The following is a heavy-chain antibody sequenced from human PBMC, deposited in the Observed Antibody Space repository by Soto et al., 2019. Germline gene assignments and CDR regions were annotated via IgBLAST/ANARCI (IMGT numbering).Heavy chain of an antibody. CDR2: IYHSGST. CDR3: ARGMTTVTTLDY. D-gene: IGHD4-4*01. CDR1: GGSISSGGYS. Sequence: QLQLQESGSGLVKPSQTLSLTCAVSGGSISSGGYSCSWIRQPPGKGLEWIGYIYHSGSTYYNPSPESPVTIAVDRSKNQFSQKLSSVTAADTAVYYCARGMTTVTTLDYWGQGTLVTVSS. J-gene: IGHJ4*02. V-gene: IGHV4-30-2*01.